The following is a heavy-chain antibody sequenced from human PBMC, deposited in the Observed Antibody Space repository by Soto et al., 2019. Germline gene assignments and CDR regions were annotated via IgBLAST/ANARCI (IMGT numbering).Heavy chain of an antibody. CDR2: FRSKAYGGTT. CDR3: TRDFYCSGGSCRYGMDV. Sequence: GGSLRLSCTASGFTFGDYAMSWVRQAPGKGLEWVGFFRSKAYGGTTEYAASVKGRFTISRDDSKSIDYLQMNSLKTEDTAVYYCTRDFYCSGGSCRYGMDVWGQGTTVTVSS. CDR1: GFTFGDYA. D-gene: IGHD2-15*01. V-gene: IGHV3-49*04. J-gene: IGHJ6*02.